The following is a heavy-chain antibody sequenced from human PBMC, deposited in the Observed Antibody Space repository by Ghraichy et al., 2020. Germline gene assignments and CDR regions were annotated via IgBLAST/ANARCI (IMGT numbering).Heavy chain of an antibody. CDR3: ARGRDTAMVLDAFDI. D-gene: IGHD5-18*01. CDR2: IKQDGSEK. V-gene: IGHV3-7*03. J-gene: IGHJ3*02. CDR1: GFTFSSYC. Sequence: GESLNISCAASGFTFSSYCMSWVRQAPGKGLEWVANIKQDGSEKYYVDSVKGRFTISRDNAKNSLCLQMNSLRAEDTAVYYCARGRDTAMVLDAFDIWGQGTMVTVSS.